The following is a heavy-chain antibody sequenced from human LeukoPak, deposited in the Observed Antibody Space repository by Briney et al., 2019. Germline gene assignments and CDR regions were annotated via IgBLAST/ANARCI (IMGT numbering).Heavy chain of an antibody. CDR3: ARPDIYYYDSSGYYYYFDY. CDR1: GYSFTSYW. J-gene: IGHJ4*02. Sequence: GESLKISCKGSGYSFTSYWIGWVRQMPGKGLEWMGIIYPGDSDTRYSPSFQGQVTISADKSISTAYLQWSSLKASGTAMYYCARPDIYYYDSSGYYYYFDYWGQGTLVTVSS. D-gene: IGHD3-22*01. V-gene: IGHV5-51*01. CDR2: IYPGDSDT.